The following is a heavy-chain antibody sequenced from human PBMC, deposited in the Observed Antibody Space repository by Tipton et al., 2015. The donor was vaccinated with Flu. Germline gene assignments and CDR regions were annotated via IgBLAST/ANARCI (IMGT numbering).Heavy chain of an antibody. D-gene: IGHD2/OR15-2a*01. Sequence: TLSLTCTVSGYSISSGYYWGWIRQPPGKGLEWIGSIYRSGSTYYNPSLKSRVTISVDTSKNQFSLKLSSVTAADTAVYYCARNIPSSLFDYWGQGTLVTVSS. CDR3: ARNIPSSLFDY. CDR2: IYRSGST. CDR1: GYSISSGYY. J-gene: IGHJ4*02. V-gene: IGHV4-38-2*02.